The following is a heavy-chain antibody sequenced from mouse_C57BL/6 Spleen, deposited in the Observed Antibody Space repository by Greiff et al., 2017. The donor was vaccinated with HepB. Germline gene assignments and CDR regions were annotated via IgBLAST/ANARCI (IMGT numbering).Heavy chain of an antibody. CDR3: AELGYAMDY. CDR1: GFTFSDYG. D-gene: IGHD4-1*01. V-gene: IGHV5-17*01. CDR2: ISSGSSTI. J-gene: IGHJ4*01. Sequence: DVHLVESGGGLVKPGGSLKLSCAASGFTFSDYGMHWVRQAPEKGLEWVAYISSGSSTIYYADTVKGRFTISRDNAKNTLFLQMTSLRSEDTAMYYCAELGYAMDYWGQGTSVTVSS.